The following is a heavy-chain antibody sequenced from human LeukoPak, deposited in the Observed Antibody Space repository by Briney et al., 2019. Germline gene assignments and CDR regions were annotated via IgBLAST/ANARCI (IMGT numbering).Heavy chain of an antibody. CDR1: GGSFSGYY. D-gene: IGHD3-10*01. CDR3: ARRPITMVRGVITGFDP. Sequence: SETLSLTCAVYGGSFSGYYWSWIRQPPGKGLEWIGEINHSGSTNYNPSLKSRVTISVDTSKNQFSLKLSSVTAADTAVYYCARRPITMVRGVITGFDPWGQGTLVTVSS. CDR2: INHSGST. J-gene: IGHJ5*02. V-gene: IGHV4-34*01.